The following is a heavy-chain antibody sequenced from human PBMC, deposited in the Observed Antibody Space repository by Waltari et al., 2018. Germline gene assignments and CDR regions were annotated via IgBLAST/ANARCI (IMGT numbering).Heavy chain of an antibody. CDR1: GDSITTDTSY. CDR2: IHSSGTT. CDR3: ARLVWFGAWIDN. D-gene: IGHD3-10*01. Sequence: QVQLQESGPGMLRPSETLSLTCPVSGDSITTDTSYWGWLRQSPGKGLECLGTIHSSGTTYVPASLEPRVTISVDTFNNRFSLNLRSATAADTAVYFCARLVWFGAWIDNWGQGSLVTVSS. J-gene: IGHJ4*02. V-gene: IGHV4-39*01.